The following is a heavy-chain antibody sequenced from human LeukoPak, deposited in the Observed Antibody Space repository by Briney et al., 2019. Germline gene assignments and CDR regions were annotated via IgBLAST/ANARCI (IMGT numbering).Heavy chain of an antibody. D-gene: IGHD3-10*01. CDR2: IIPIFGTA. CDR3: ARGHGSGSILAFDI. V-gene: IGHV1-69*05. J-gene: IGHJ3*02. CDR1: GGTFSSYA. Sequence: ASVKVSCKASGGTFSSYAISWVRQAPGKGLEGMGGIIPIFGTANYAQKFQGRVTITTDESTSTAYMELSSLRSEDTAVYYCARGHGSGSILAFDIWGQGTMVTVSS.